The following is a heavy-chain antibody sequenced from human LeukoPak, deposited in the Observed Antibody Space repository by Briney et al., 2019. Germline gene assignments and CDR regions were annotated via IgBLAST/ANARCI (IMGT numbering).Heavy chain of an antibody. CDR2: IYHSGST. CDR3: ARGDYGGLGA. V-gene: IGHV4-30-2*01. D-gene: IGHD4-23*01. Sequence: KASETLSLTCAVSGGSHSGGFTRSWIRQPLGKGLEWIGFIYHSGSTYYNPSLKSRVTISIDTPKNQVSLNLTSVTAADTAMYFCARGDYGGLGAWGQGILVTVSS. J-gene: IGHJ5*02. CDR1: GGSHSGGFT.